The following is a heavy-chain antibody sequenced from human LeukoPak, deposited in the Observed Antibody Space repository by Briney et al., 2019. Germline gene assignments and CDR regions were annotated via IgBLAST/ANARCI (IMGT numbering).Heavy chain of an antibody. V-gene: IGHV4-34*01. Sequence: SETLSLTCAAYGGSFSGYYWSWIRQPPGKGLEWIGEINHSGSTNYNPSLKSRVTISVDTSKNQFSLKLSSVTAADTAVYYCARASYGYSYYYGMDVWGQGTTVTVSS. CDR1: GGSFSGYY. CDR2: INHSGST. CDR3: ARASYGYSYYYGMDV. J-gene: IGHJ6*02. D-gene: IGHD5-18*01.